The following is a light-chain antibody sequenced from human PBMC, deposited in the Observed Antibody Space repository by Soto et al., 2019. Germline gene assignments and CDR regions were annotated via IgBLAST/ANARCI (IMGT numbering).Light chain of an antibody. CDR3: QKYNSAPLT. CDR2: DAS. CDR1: QTISTW. Sequence: GDRVTITCRASQTISTWLAWYQRKPGKAPELLIYDASTLESGVLSRFSGSGSGTKFTLTISSLQPEDVAAYYCQKYNSAPLTFGGGTKVDIK. J-gene: IGKJ4*01. V-gene: IGKV1-5*01.